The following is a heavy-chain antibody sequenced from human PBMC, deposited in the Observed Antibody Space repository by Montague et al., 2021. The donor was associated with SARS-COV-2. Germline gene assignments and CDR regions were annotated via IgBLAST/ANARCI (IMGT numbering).Heavy chain of an antibody. D-gene: IGHD3-10*01. Sequence: SETLSLTCTVSGDSISSTDHYWAWMRQPPGKGLEWIASIFYSGSTYYNPSLKSRVTISVDTSKNQFSLRLSSVTAADTAVYYCARWYYGSGSYPHWGQGTLVTVSS. J-gene: IGHJ4*02. CDR1: GDSISSTDHY. V-gene: IGHV4-39*01. CDR3: ARWYYGSGSYPH. CDR2: IFYSGST.